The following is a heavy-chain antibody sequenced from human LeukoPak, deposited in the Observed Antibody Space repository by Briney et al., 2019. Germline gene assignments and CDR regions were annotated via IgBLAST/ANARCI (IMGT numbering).Heavy chain of an antibody. D-gene: IGHD4-17*01. J-gene: IGHJ1*01. Sequence: PSETLSLTCAVSGGSFSSSSYYWGWIRQPPGQGLEWIGSIYYSGSNYYNPSLKSRVTISVDTSKYHFSLKLSSVTAADTAVYYCARSTVRVLEEYFQHWGQGTLVTVSS. CDR2: IYYSGSN. V-gene: IGHV4-39*02. CDR3: ARSTVRVLEEYFQH. CDR1: GGSFSSSSYY.